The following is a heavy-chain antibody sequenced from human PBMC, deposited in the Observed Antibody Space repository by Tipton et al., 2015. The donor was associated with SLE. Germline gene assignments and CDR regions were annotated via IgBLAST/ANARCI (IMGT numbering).Heavy chain of an antibody. Sequence: LSLTCTVSGGSINDYYWNWIRQPPGKGLEFIGDIYYSGSTNYNPSLRSRVTISVDTSKNHFSLRLSSVTAADTAVYYCARERDWNNFWSGFDYWGQGTLVTVSS. V-gene: IGHV4-59*01. CDR1: GGSINDYY. D-gene: IGHD3-3*01. J-gene: IGHJ4*02. CDR2: IYYSGST. CDR3: ARERDWNNFWSGFDY.